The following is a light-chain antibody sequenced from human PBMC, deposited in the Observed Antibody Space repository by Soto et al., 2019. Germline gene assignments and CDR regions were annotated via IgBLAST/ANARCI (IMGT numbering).Light chain of an antibody. CDR1: RGIDRW. V-gene: IGKV1-5*01. J-gene: IGKJ1*01. Sequence: DIQMTQSPSTLSASVGDTVTITCRASRGIDRWLAWYQQKPGKAPRLLISDASTLESGVPSRFSGSGSGTEFTLTSTGLQPDDFATYHCQHCDTYWPFGQGTKVEVK. CDR3: QHCDTYWP. CDR2: DAS.